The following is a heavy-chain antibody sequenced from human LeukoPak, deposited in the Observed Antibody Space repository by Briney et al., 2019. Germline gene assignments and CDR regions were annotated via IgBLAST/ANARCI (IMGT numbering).Heavy chain of an antibody. Sequence: ASVKVSCKASGYTFTGYYMHWVRQAPGQGLEWMGWINPSSGGTNSAQKFQGRVTMTRDTSISTAYMELSRLRSDDTAVYYCARGGWVRGVITRNGLDYWGQGTLVTVSS. J-gene: IGHJ4*02. D-gene: IGHD3-10*01. CDR3: ARGGWVRGVITRNGLDY. CDR1: GYTFTGYY. CDR2: INPSSGGT. V-gene: IGHV1-2*02.